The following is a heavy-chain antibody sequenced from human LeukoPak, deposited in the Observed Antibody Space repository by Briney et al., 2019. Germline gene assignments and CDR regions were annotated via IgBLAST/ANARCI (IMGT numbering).Heavy chain of an antibody. J-gene: IGHJ4*02. CDR2: IYTSGST. D-gene: IGHD3-10*01. V-gene: IGHV4-4*07. CDR3: ARGKYYYGSGSENEFDY. CDR1: GGSISSYY. Sequence: PSETLSLTCTVSGGSISSYYWSWIRQPAGKGLEWIGRIYTSGSTNYNPSLKSRVTMSVDTSKNQFSLKLSSVTAADTAVYYCARGKYYYGSGSENEFDYWGQGTLVTVSS.